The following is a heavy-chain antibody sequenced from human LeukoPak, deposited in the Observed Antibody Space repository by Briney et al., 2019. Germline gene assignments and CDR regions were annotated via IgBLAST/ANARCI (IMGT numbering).Heavy chain of an antibody. D-gene: IGHD6-13*01. CDR2: ISGSGGST. CDR1: GFTFSSYA. J-gene: IGHJ4*02. Sequence: GGSLRLSCAASGFTFSSYAMTWVRQAPGKGLEWVSAISGSGGSTSYADSVKGRFTISRDNSKNTLYLQMNSLRAEDTAVYYCAKDLLAAAASGGVGVSFYFDYWGQGTLVTVSS. CDR3: AKDLLAAAASGGVGVSFYFDY. V-gene: IGHV3-23*01.